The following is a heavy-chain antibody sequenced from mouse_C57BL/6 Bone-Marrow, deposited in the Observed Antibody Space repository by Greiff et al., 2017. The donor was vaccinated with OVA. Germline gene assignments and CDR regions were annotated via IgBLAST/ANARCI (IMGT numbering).Heavy chain of an antibody. CDR3: ASEGSSYWFAY. D-gene: IGHD1-1*01. J-gene: IGHJ3*01. CDR1: GFSLTSYG. V-gene: IGHV2-2*01. CDR2: IWRGGST. Sequence: QVQLQQSGPGLVQPSQSLSITCTVSGFSLTSYGVHWVRQSPGKGLEWLGVIWRGGSTDYNAAFISSLSISKDNSKSQVFLKMNSLQADDTAIYYCASEGSSYWFAYWGQGTLVTVSA.